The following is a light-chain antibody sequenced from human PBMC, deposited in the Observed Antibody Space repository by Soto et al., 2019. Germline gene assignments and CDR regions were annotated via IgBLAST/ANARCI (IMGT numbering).Light chain of an antibody. CDR1: QSVSSNY. V-gene: IGKV3-20*01. Sequence: EIVLTQSPGTLSLSPGERATLSCRASQSVSSNYLAWYQQKPGQAPRLLIYGASSRDPGIPDRFSGSGSGTDFTLTITRLEPEDFAVYYCQQYGRSPPWTFGQGTKVEIK. J-gene: IGKJ1*01. CDR2: GAS. CDR3: QQYGRSPPWT.